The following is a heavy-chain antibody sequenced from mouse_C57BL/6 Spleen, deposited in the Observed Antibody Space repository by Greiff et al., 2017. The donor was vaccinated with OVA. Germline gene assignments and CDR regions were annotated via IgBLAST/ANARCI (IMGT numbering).Heavy chain of an antibody. D-gene: IGHD2-12*01. CDR3: ARYGYSYDGPIDY. CDR2: IHPNSGST. J-gene: IGHJ4*01. Sequence: QVQLQQPGAELVKPGASVKLSCKASGYTFTSYWMHWVKQRPGQGLEWIGMIHPNSGSTNYNEKFKSKAKLTVDKSSSTAYMQLSSLTSEYSAVYYCARYGYSYDGPIDYWGQGTSVTVSS. V-gene: IGHV1-64*01. CDR1: GYTFTSYW.